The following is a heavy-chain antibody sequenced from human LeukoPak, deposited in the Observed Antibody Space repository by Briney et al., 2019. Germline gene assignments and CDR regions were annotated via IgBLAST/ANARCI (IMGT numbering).Heavy chain of an antibody. CDR2: IYYSGST. Sequence: SETLSLTCTVSGGSISSYYWSWIRQPPGKGLEWIGYIYYSGSTNYNPSLKSRVTISVDTSNNHFSLKLTSVTAADTAVYYCARLDISTTWYAFDYWGQGTLVTVSS. J-gene: IGHJ4*02. CDR3: ARLDISTTWYAFDY. V-gene: IGHV4-59*12. D-gene: IGHD5-12*01. CDR1: GGSISSYY.